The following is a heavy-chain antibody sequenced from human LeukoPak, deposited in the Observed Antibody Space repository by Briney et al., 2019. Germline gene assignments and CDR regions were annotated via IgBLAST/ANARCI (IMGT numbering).Heavy chain of an antibody. J-gene: IGHJ4*02. CDR2: ISPDGRNI. D-gene: IGHD1-7*01. V-gene: IGHV3-74*01. CDR1: GFTLSDYW. Sequence: GGSLRLSCAASGFTLSDYWMNWVRQVPGKGPVWVSHISPDGRNIAYADSVKGRFTISRDSAKNTLYLQMNSLRVGDTAVYYCVRDGGGTTPYDCWGQGTLVTVS. CDR3: VRDGGGTTPYDC.